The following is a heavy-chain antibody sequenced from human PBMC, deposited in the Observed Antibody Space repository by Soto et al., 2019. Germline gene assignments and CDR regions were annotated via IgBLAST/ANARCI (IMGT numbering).Heavy chain of an antibody. CDR1: GFTLSSYA. D-gene: IGHD3-9*01. Sequence: GGSLRLSCAASGFTLSSYAMSWVRQAPGKGLEWVSAISGSGGSTYYADSVKGRFTISRDNSKNTLYLQMNSLRAEDTAVYYCAKDTIRYFDWLFSPFDYWGQGTLVTVSS. V-gene: IGHV3-23*01. CDR2: ISGSGGST. J-gene: IGHJ4*02. CDR3: AKDTIRYFDWLFSPFDY.